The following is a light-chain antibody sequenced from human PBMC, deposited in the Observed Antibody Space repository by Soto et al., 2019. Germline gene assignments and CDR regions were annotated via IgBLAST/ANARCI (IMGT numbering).Light chain of an antibody. V-gene: IGLV2-14*01. CDR1: SSDVGGYNY. CDR3: SSYRSSSTWV. J-gene: IGLJ3*02. Sequence: QSALTQPASVSGSPGQSITISCTGTSSDVGGYNYVSWYQQHPGKAPKLMIYDVSNRPSGVSNRFSGSKSGNTASLTISGLQDEDEADYYCSSYRSSSTWVFGGGTKVTVL. CDR2: DVS.